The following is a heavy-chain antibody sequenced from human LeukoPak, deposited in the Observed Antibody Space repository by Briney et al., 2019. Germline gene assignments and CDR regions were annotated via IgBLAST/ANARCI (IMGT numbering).Heavy chain of an antibody. J-gene: IGHJ4*02. CDR3: ARARDGYNSSRAGDY. D-gene: IGHD5-24*01. Sequence: GGSLRLSCAASGFTVSSNDMSWVRQAPGKGLEWVSVIYSGGSTYYVDPVKGRFTISRDNAKNTLYLQMNSLRAEDTAVYYCARARDGYNSSRAGDYWGQGTLVTVSS. V-gene: IGHV3-53*01. CDR1: GFTVSSND. CDR2: IYSGGST.